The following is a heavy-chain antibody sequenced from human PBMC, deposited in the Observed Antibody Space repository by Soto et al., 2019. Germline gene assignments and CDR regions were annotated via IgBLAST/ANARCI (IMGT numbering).Heavy chain of an antibody. CDR1: GYTFTSYA. D-gene: IGHD3-10*01. Sequence: ASVKVSCKASGYTFTSYAMHWVRQAPGQRLEWMGWTNAGNGNTKYSQKFQGRVTITRDTSASTAYMELSSLRSEDTAVYYCARGPYGSGSLDYWGQGTLVNVS. J-gene: IGHJ4*02. CDR3: ARGPYGSGSLDY. V-gene: IGHV1-3*01. CDR2: TNAGNGNT.